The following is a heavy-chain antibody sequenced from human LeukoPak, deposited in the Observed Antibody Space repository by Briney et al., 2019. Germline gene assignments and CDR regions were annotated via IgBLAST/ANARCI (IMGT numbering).Heavy chain of an antibody. CDR1: GYTFTGYY. J-gene: IGHJ4*02. CDR2: INPNSGGT. Sequence: ASVKVSCKASGYTFTGYYMHWVRQAPGQGLEWMGWINPNSGGTNYAQKFQGWVTMTRDTSISTAYMELSRLRSDDTAVYYCARARDLITMIPIRLDYWGQGTLVTVSS. D-gene: IGHD3-22*01. V-gene: IGHV1-2*04. CDR3: ARARDLITMIPIRLDY.